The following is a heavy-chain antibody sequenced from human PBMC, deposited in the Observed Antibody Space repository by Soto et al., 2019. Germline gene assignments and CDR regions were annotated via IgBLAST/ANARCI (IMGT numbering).Heavy chain of an antibody. CDR2: IYYSGST. CDR1: VGSISSGDYY. Sequence: SETLSLTCTFSVGSISSGDYYWSWIRQPPWKGLEWIGYIYYSGSTYYNPSLKSRVTISVDTSKNQFSLKLSSVTAADTAVYYCAREGYYYDSSGRGAFDIWGQGTMVTVSS. D-gene: IGHD3-22*01. J-gene: IGHJ3*02. CDR3: AREGYYYDSSGRGAFDI. V-gene: IGHV4-30-4*01.